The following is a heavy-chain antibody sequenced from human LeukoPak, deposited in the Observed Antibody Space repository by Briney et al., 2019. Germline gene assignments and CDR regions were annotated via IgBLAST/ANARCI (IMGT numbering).Heavy chain of an antibody. CDR1: GYSFTSYS. J-gene: IGHJ3*02. CDR3: ARHQEVHDAFDI. V-gene: IGHV5-51*01. CDR2: IYPGDSDT. Sequence: GESLKISCQGSGYSFTSYSIGWVRQMPGKGLEWIGIIYPGDSDTRYSPSFQGQVTISADNSNSTAYLQWSSLKASDTAMYYCARHQEVHDAFDIWGQGTMVTVSS.